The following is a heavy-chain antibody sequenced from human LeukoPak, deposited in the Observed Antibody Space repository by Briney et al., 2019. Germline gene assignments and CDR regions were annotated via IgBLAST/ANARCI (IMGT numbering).Heavy chain of an antibody. CDR2: FYTGGHT. CDR1: GLTLSSNY. D-gene: IGHD4-17*01. Sequence: PGGSLRLSCAASGLTLSSNYMSWVRQAPGNGLEWVSVFYTGGHTYYADSVQGRFTISRDNSKNTLYLQLDSLRADDTAVYYCAGAYGYNYFDYWGQGTLVTVSS. J-gene: IGHJ4*02. CDR3: AGAYGYNYFDY. V-gene: IGHV3-53*01.